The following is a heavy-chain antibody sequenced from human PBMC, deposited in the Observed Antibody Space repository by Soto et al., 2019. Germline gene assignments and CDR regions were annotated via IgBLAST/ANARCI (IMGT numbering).Heavy chain of an antibody. V-gene: IGHV5-51*01. J-gene: IGHJ4*02. CDR3: AKVGPLWFGESDFDY. CDR2: FYPGDSDT. CDR1: GYNFPTYW. Sequence: GESLKISCKGSGYNFPTYWIAWVRQMPGKGLEWMGIFYPGDSDTRYSPSFQGQVTISGDKSISTAYLQWSSLKASDTAIYYCAKVGPLWFGESDFDYWGQGTLVTVSS. D-gene: IGHD3-10*01.